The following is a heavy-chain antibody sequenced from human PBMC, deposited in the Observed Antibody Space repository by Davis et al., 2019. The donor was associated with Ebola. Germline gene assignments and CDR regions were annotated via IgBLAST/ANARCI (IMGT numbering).Heavy chain of an antibody. J-gene: IGHJ4*02. CDR1: GYTFTGFY. D-gene: IGHD3-10*01. CDR3: ARGEISIYLY. CDR2: MNPSTGLT. Sequence: AALVKVSCKTSGYTFTGFYIHWVRLTPGQGLEWMGRMNPSTGLTNYAQKFRGRVTMTRDTSITTAYMELSSLRSDDTATYFCARGEISIYLYWGQGTLVTVSS. V-gene: IGHV1-2*06.